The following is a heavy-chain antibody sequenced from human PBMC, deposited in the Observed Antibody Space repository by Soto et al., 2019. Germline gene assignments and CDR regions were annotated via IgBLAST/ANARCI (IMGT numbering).Heavy chain of an antibody. CDR3: VRGRAFMSRNAFDI. V-gene: IGHV4-34*02. J-gene: IGHJ3*02. Sequence: QVQLQQRGAGLLKPSETLSLTCAVHGESFRDYYWTWIRQPPGTGLEWIGEINHSGSTSYNPSLKSRLTISFDTSKKEFSLNLSSVTAADTALYYGVRGRAFMSRNAFDIVGQGTMVTVSS. D-gene: IGHD1-26*01. CDR2: INHSGST. CDR1: GESFRDYY.